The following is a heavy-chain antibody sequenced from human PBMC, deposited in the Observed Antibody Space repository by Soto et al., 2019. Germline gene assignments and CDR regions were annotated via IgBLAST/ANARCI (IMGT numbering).Heavy chain of an antibody. D-gene: IGHD3-22*01. V-gene: IGHV4-30-4*01. Sequence: PSETLSLTCTVSGGSISSGDYYWSWIRQPPGKGLEWIGYIYYSGSTYYNPSLKSRVTISVDTSKNQFSLKLSYVTAADTAVYYCASTGRDSSGYDPFNCFDPWGQGTLVTVSS. CDR3: ASTGRDSSGYDPFNCFDP. CDR2: IYYSGST. CDR1: GGSISSGDYY. J-gene: IGHJ5*02.